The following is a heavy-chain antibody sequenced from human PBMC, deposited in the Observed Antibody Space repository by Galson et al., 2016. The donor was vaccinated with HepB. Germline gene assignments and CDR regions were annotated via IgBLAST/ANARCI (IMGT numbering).Heavy chain of an antibody. J-gene: IGHJ5*02. CDR1: GGSVSITSYY. CDR3: ARSWSNYFWFDP. Sequence: SETLSLTCTVSGGSVSITSYYWGWIRQPPGKGLEWIGSIDHTGSTYYNPSLKSRVTISIDTSKNQFSLRVNSVTAADTAVYYCARSWSNYFWFDPWGQGTLVTGSS. D-gene: IGHD4-11*01. V-gene: IGHV4-39*01. CDR2: IDHTGST.